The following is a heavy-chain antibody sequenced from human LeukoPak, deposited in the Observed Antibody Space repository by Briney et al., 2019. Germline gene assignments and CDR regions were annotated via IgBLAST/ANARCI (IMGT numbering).Heavy chain of an antibody. CDR3: AKPKHIVVVIGWFDP. J-gene: IGHJ5*02. D-gene: IGHD2-21*01. V-gene: IGHV3-23*01. Sequence: GGSLRLSCAASGFTFSSYAMSWVRQAPGNGLEWVSAISGSGGSTYYADSVKGRFTISRDNSKNTLYLQMNSLRAEDTAVYYCAKPKHIVVVIGWFDPWGQGTLVTVSS. CDR1: GFTFSSYA. CDR2: ISGSGGST.